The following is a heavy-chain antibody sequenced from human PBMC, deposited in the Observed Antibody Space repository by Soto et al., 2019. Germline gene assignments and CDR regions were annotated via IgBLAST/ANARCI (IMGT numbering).Heavy chain of an antibody. CDR3: ARDRGYCSGGSCPYFDY. J-gene: IGHJ4*02. D-gene: IGHD2-15*01. V-gene: IGHV3-33*01. Sequence: QVQLVESGGGVVQPGRSLRLSCAASGFTFSSYGMHWFRQAPGKGLEWVAVIWYDGSNKYYADSVKGRFTISRDNSKNTLYLQMNSLRAEDTAVYYCARDRGYCSGGSCPYFDYWGQGTLVTVSS. CDR2: IWYDGSNK. CDR1: GFTFSSYG.